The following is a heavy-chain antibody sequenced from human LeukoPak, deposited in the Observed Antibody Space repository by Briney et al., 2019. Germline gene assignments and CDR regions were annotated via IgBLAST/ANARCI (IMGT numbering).Heavy chain of an antibody. CDR3: ARGSGIAVAGRYFDY. CDR1: GGTFSSYA. Sequence: SVTVSCKASGGTFSSYAISWVRQAPGQGLEWMGRIIPILGIANYAQKFQGRVTITADKSTSTAYMELSSLRSEDTAVYYCARGSGIAVAGRYFDYWGQGTLVTVSS. CDR2: IIPILGIA. V-gene: IGHV1-69*04. J-gene: IGHJ4*02. D-gene: IGHD6-19*01.